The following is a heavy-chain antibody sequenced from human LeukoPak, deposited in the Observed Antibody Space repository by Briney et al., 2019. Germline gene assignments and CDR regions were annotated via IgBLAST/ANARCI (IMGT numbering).Heavy chain of an antibody. D-gene: IGHD6-13*01. CDR2: IYDSGST. CDR3: ARVVGYSSSWYEAQYWYFDL. Sequence: PSETLSLTCTVSGVSIRSSYYYWGWIRQPPGKGLEWIGSIYDSGSTYYNPSLKSRVAISVDKSKNQFSLKLSSVTAADTAVYYCARVVGYSSSWYEAQYWYFDLWGRGTLVTVSS. CDR1: GVSIRSSYYY. J-gene: IGHJ2*01. V-gene: IGHV4-39*07.